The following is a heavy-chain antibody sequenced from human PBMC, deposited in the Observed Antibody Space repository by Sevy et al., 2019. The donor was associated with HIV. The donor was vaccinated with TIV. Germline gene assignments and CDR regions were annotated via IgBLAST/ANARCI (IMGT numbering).Heavy chain of an antibody. J-gene: IGHJ4*02. Sequence: ASVKVSCKASGYYFTGYYVHWVLQAPGQGLEWMGWINPNGGGTNIGQKFHGRVTMSRDTSITTAYMELTRLRSNDTGVYFCARSVYGSGTYLNDYWGQGTLVTVSS. CDR3: ARSVYGSGTYLNDY. CDR2: INPNGGGT. V-gene: IGHV1-2*02. CDR1: GYYFTGYY. D-gene: IGHD3-10*01.